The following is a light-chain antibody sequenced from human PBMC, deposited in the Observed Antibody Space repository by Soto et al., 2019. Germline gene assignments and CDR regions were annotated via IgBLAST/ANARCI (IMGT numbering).Light chain of an antibody. J-gene: IGLJ2*01. CDR3: QSYDSSLSGNVV. CDR1: SSNIGAGYD. Sequence: QSVLTQPPSVSGAPRQRVTISCTGSSSNIGAGYDVHWYQQLPGTAPKLLIYGNSNRPSGVPDRLSGSKSGTSASLAITGLQAEDEADYYCQSYDSSLSGNVVFGGGTKLTVL. V-gene: IGLV1-40*01. CDR2: GNS.